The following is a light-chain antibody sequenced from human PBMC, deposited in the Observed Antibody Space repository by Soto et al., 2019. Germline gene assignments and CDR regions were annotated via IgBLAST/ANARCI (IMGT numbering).Light chain of an antibody. CDR1: QSISSW. J-gene: IGKJ1*01. CDR2: DAS. Sequence: DIQMTQSPSTLSASVGDRVTITCRASQSISSWLAWYQQKPGKAPKVLIYDASTLQSGVPSRFSGSGSGTEFTLSINGLQPDDFATYYCQQYSAYPWTFGQGSKVEVK. V-gene: IGKV1-5*01. CDR3: QQYSAYPWT.